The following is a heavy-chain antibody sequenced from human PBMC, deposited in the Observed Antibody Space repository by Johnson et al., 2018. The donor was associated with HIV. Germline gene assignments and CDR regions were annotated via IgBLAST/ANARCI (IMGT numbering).Heavy chain of an antibody. Sequence: PGKGLEWVAVISYDGSNKYYADSVKGRFAISRDNSKNTLYLQMNSLRAEDTAVYYCASGDDDGFWGRGTLVTVSS. D-gene: IGHD5-12*01. J-gene: IGHJ4*03. V-gene: IGHV3-30*09. CDR2: ISYDGSNK. CDR3: ASGDDDGF.